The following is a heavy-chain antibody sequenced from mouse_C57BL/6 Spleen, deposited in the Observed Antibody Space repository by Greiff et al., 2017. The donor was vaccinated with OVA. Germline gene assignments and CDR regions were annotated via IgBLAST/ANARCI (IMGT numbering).Heavy chain of an antibody. J-gene: IGHJ2*01. CDR1: GFTFTDYY. V-gene: IGHV7-3*01. D-gene: IGHD1-1*01. CDR2: IRNKANGYTT. CDR3: ARYGGSSRFDY. Sequence: EVKLMESGGGLVQPGGSLSLSCAASGFTFTDYYMSWVRQPPGKALEWLGFIRNKANGYTTEYSASVKGRFTISRDNSQSILYLQMNALRAEDSATYYCARYGGSSRFDYWGQGTTLTVSS.